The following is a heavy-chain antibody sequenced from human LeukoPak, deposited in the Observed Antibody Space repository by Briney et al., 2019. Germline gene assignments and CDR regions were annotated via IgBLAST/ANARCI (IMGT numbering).Heavy chain of an antibody. V-gene: IGHV4-59*11. CDR1: GGFLTNHY. J-gene: IGHJ4*02. Sequence: SETLPLTCNVSGGFLTNHYWSWIRQTPGKGLEWIGYIYYTGSTDYNPSLKSRVTISVDTSKNQFSLKVNAVTAADTAVYYCARHRASYFDFWGQGTQVTVSS. CDR3: ARHRASYFDF. CDR2: IYYTGST.